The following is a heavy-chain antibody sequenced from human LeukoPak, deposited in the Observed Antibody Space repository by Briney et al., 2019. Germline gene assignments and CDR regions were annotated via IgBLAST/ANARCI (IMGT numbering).Heavy chain of an antibody. V-gene: IGHV1-69*05. J-gene: IGHJ4*02. D-gene: IGHD6-6*01. Sequence: SVKVSCKASGGSFICYAISWVRQAPGQGLEWMGRIIPLFGTPDYAQKFQGRVTITTDESTSTAYMELSSLRFEDSAVYYCARGREQLVPKRFDYWGQGTLVTVSS. CDR2: IIPLFGTP. CDR1: GGSFICYA. CDR3: ARGREQLVPKRFDY.